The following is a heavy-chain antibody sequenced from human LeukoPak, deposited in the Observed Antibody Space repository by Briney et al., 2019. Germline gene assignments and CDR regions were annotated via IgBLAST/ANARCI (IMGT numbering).Heavy chain of an antibody. CDR3: ARDKKSGESSEIDY. J-gene: IGHJ4*02. Sequence: GGSLRLSCAASGFTFSNYWVYWVRQALGKGLVWVSRINRHGTITKYADSVKGRFTVSRDNAKNTLNLQMNSLRAEDTAVYYCARDKKSGESSEIDYWGQGTLVTVSS. CDR1: GFTFSNYW. CDR2: INRHGTIT. D-gene: IGHD3-10*01. V-gene: IGHV3-74*03.